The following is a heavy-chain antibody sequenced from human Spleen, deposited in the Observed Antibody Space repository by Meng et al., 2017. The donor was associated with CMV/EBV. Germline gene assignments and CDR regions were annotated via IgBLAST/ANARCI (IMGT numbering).Heavy chain of an antibody. Sequence: GGSLRLTCVASGFTFDDYGMSWGRQAPGKGLEWVSGINWNGGSTGYADSVKGRFTISRDNAKNSLYLQMNSLRAEDTALYHCARGDYSYYYAMDVWGQGTTVTVSS. J-gene: IGHJ6*01. CDR2: INWNGGST. CDR1: GFTFDDYG. D-gene: IGHD3-10*01. CDR3: ARGDYSYYYAMDV. V-gene: IGHV3-20*01.